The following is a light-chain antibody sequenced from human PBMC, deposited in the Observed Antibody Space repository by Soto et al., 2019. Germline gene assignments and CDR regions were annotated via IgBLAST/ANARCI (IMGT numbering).Light chain of an antibody. V-gene: IGKV3-15*01. J-gene: IGKJ4*01. CDR1: QSIGSK. CDR2: GAS. CDR3: QEYNNWRPLT. Sequence: IVMTQSPATLSVSPGERATLSCRASQSIGSKLAWYQQKPGQAPRLLIYGASARATWIPVRFSGSGSGTEFTLTITSLQSEDFAVYYCQEYNNWRPLTFGGGTKVEIK.